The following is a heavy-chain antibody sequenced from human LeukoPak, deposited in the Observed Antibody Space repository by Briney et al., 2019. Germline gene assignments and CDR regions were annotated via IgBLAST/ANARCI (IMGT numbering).Heavy chain of an antibody. CDR2: ISSSSSYI. Sequence: GGSLRLSCAASGFTFSSYSMNWVRQAPGKELEWVSSISSSSSYIYYADSVKGRFTISRDNAKNSLYLQMNSLRAEDTAVYYCARDMRGSYCSCFDYWGQGTLVTVSS. V-gene: IGHV3-21*01. D-gene: IGHD1-26*01. J-gene: IGHJ4*02. CDR3: ARDMRGSYCSCFDY. CDR1: GFTFSSYS.